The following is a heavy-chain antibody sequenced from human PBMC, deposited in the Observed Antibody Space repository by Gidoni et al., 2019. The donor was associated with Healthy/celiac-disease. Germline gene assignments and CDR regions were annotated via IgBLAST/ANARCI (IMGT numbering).Heavy chain of an antibody. D-gene: IGHD6-13*01. V-gene: IGHV4-4*02. J-gene: IGHJ4*02. CDR1: GRSISSSNW. CDR2: IYHSGST. CDR3: ARDSIAAGSNGY. Sequence: QVQLPESGPALVTPSGTLSLTCAVSGRSISSSNWWSWVRQPPGTGLEWIGEIYHSGSTNSNPSLKSRVTKSVDKSKNQFALKLSSVTAADTAVYYCARDSIAAGSNGYWGQGTLVTVSS.